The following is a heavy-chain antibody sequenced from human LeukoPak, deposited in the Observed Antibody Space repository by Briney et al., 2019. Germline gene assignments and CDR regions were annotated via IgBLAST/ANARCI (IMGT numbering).Heavy chain of an antibody. CDR1: GGSINNVNW. CDR3: ARWFGSGSYHTNYYYYGMDV. V-gene: IGHV4-4*02. Sequence: PSDTLSLTCAVSGGSINNVNWWCWVRQPPGKGLEWIGEMYHAGTTNYNPSLKSRVTMSVDRSKNQVSLKLSSVTAADTAVYYCARWFGSGSYHTNYYYYGMDVWGKGTTVTVSS. J-gene: IGHJ6*04. D-gene: IGHD3-10*01. CDR2: MYHAGTT.